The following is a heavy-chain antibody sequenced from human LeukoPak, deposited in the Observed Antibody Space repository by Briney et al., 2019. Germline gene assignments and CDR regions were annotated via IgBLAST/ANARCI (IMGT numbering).Heavy chain of an antibody. V-gene: IGHV4-39*07. J-gene: IGHJ3*02. Sequence: SETLSLTCTVSGGSISSSSYYWGWIRQPPGTGLEWIGSFYYSESTYSNPSLKSRVTMSVDTSKSQFSLKLSSVTAADTAVYYCARGVFYGDYWIPDTFDIWGQGTMVTVSS. CDR3: ARGVFYGDYWIPDTFDI. CDR1: GGSISSSSYY. CDR2: FYYSEST. D-gene: IGHD4-17*01.